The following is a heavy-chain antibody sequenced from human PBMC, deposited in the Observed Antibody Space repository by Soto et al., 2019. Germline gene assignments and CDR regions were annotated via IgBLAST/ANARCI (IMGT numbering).Heavy chain of an antibody. Sequence: QALSFTCAISGDSVSLNSAAWNWIRQTPSRGLEWLGRTYYRSKWYNDYAVSVKSRITINPDTSKNQFSLQLNSVTPEDTAVYYCARRTIVVVPAAISGMDVWGQGTTVTVSS. CDR1: GDSVSLNSAA. CDR2: TYYRSKWYN. CDR3: ARRTIVVVPAAISGMDV. J-gene: IGHJ6*02. V-gene: IGHV6-1*01. D-gene: IGHD2-2*02.